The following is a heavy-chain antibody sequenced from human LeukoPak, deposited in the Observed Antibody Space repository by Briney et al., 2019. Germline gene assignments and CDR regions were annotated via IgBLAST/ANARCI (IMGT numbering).Heavy chain of an antibody. CDR1: GGSISRGGYY. J-gene: IGHJ4*02. V-gene: IGHV4-31*03. CDR2: IYYSERT. Sequence: SETLSLTCTVSGGSISRGGYYWSWIRQHPGKGLEWIGYIYYSERTHYNSSLKGRVTISVDTSKNQFSLKLNSVTAADTAVYYCARGSSDYGDYRAFDNWGQGTLVTVSS. CDR3: ARGSSDYGDYRAFDN. D-gene: IGHD4-17*01.